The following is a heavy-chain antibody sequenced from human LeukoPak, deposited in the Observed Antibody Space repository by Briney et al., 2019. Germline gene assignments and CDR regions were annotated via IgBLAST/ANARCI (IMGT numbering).Heavy chain of an antibody. CDR2: ISGYGDTA. Sequence: PGGSLRLSCSASGFTFSSFAMSWVRQAPGKGLEWVSFISGYGDTANYTHSMRGRFTMSRDTSTNTLYLRMNGVRAEDTAIYYCAKIPHVAPVSVPNFDHWGQGTLVTVSS. J-gene: IGHJ4*02. V-gene: IGHV3-23*01. CDR3: AKIPHVAPVSVPNFDH. D-gene: IGHD2-21*01. CDR1: GFTFSSFA.